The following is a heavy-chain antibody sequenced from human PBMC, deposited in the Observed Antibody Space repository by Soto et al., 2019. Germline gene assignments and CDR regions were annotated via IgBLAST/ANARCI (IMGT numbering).Heavy chain of an antibody. CDR2: IKQAGSEK. J-gene: IGHJ4*02. Sequence: EVQLVESGGGLVQTGGSLRLSCAASGFTFSAYWMSWVRQAQGKGLEWVANIKQAGSEKYYVDSVNGRFIISRDDAKNSLFLQVNSLRVEDTAVYYCAREKRANGYFDYWGQGTLVTVSS. CDR1: GFTFSAYW. CDR3: AREKRANGYFDY. V-gene: IGHV3-7*01. D-gene: IGHD6-25*01.